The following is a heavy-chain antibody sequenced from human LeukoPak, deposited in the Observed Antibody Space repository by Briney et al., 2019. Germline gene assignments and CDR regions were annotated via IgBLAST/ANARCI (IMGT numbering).Heavy chain of an antibody. J-gene: IGHJ5*02. Sequence: SETLSLTCSVSGGSVTSYYWNWVRQTPGKRLEWIGYISNSETTDYGPSFKSRVTMSLDTSKNQFSLKLSSVTAADTGVYYCARGYCSDERCPVFPSWGQGTLVTVSS. D-gene: IGHD2-15*01. V-gene: IGHV4-59*02. CDR3: ARGYCSDERCPVFPS. CDR1: GGSVTSYY. CDR2: ISNSETT.